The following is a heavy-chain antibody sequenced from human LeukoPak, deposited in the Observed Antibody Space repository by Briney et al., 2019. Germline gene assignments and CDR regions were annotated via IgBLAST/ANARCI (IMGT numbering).Heavy chain of an antibody. CDR1: GYTFINYG. J-gene: IGHJ6*03. V-gene: IGHV1-18*01. CDR3: ARSLNLNHYMDV. CDR2: INAYSGDT. Sequence: ASVKVSCKASGYTFINYGISWVRQAPGQGLEWMGWINAYSGDTNFAQKFQGRVTMTTDTSTNTASMELRSLRSDDTAVYYCARSLNLNHYMDVWGKGTTVTVSS. D-gene: IGHD1-20*01.